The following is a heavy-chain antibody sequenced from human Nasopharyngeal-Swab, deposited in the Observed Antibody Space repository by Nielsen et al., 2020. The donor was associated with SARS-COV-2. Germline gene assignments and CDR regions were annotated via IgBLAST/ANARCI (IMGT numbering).Heavy chain of an antibody. CDR3: AKDLHSSSGGDTFDI. CDR1: GFTFSGYA. D-gene: IGHD6-6*01. Sequence: GESLKISCAASGFTFSGYAMSWVRQAPGKGLEWVSAIGSTGGSTYYADSVKGRFTISRDNSKNTLYLQMNSLRAEDTAVYYCAKDLHSSSGGDTFDIWGQGTMVTVSS. V-gene: IGHV3-23*01. J-gene: IGHJ3*02. CDR2: IGSTGGST.